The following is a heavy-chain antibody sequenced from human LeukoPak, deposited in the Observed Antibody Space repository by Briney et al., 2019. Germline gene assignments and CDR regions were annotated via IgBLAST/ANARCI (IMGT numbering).Heavy chain of an antibody. CDR2: IYTSGST. CDR3: ARVTWSAAGSNWFDP. J-gene: IGHJ5*02. CDR1: AGSISSYY. Sequence: SETLSLTCTVSAGSISSYYWSSIRQPAGKGLEWIGRIYTSGSTNYNPSLKSRVTMSVDTSKNQFSLKLSSVTAADTAVYYCARVTWSAAGSNWFDPWGQGTLVTVSS. V-gene: IGHV4-4*07. D-gene: IGHD6-13*01.